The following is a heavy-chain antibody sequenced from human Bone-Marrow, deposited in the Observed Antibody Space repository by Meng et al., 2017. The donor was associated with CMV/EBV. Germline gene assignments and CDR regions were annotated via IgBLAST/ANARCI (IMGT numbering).Heavy chain of an antibody. Sequence: SETLSLTCTVSGGSISSGDYYWSWIRQPPGKGLEWIGYIYYSGSTYYNPSLKSRVIISVDTSKNQFSLKLSSVTAADTAVYYCASIYSSSSQWYYYYGMDVWGQGTTVTVSS. CDR1: GGSISSGDYY. V-gene: IGHV4-30-4*08. J-gene: IGHJ6*02. CDR2: IYYSGST. CDR3: ASIYSSSSQWYYYYGMDV. D-gene: IGHD6-6*01.